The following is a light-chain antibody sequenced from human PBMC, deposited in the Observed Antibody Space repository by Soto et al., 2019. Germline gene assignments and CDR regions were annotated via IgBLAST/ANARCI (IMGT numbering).Light chain of an antibody. Sequence: EIVLTQSPATLSLSPGERATLSCRASQSVSSYLAWYQQKPGQAPRLLIYDASNRATGIPARFSGSGSGTDFTLTITSLEPEDFAVYYCQQRSNWPSTFGEGPRWTSN. CDR1: QSVSSY. CDR3: QQRSNWPST. V-gene: IGKV3-11*01. CDR2: DAS. J-gene: IGKJ4*01.